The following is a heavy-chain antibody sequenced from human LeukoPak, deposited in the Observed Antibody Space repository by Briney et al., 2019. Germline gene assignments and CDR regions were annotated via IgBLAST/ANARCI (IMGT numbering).Heavy chain of an antibody. CDR3: ARVHASGSYRSWDY. CDR1: GYTFSGYY. Sequence: ASVKVSCKASGYTFSGYYIHWMRQAPGQGLEWMGWINPNSGGTKYAQQFQGRVTMTRDTSITTVYMELSRLRSDDTAVYYCARVHASGSYRSWDYWGQGTLVTVSS. V-gene: IGHV1-2*02. J-gene: IGHJ4*02. D-gene: IGHD3-10*01. CDR2: INPNSGGT.